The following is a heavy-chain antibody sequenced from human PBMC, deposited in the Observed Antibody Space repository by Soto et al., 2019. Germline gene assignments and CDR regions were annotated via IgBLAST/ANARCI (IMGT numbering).Heavy chain of an antibody. D-gene: IGHD3-10*01. CDR2: IYYSGST. CDR3: ARENPGSGSYRHYYYMDV. V-gene: IGHV4-31*03. CDR1: GVSISSGGYY. Sequence: TLSLTCTVSGVSISSGGYYWSWIRQQPGKGLEWIGYIYYSGSTYYNPSLKSRVTISVDTSKNQFSLKLSSVTAADTAVYYCARENPGSGSYRHYYYMDVWGKGTTVTVSS. J-gene: IGHJ6*03.